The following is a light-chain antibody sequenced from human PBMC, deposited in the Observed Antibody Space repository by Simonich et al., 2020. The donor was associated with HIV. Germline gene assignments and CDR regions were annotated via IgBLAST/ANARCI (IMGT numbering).Light chain of an antibody. CDR2: GAS. CDR3: QQYTNWPLT. Sequence: EIVLTQSPATLSVSPGERATLSCRASQSVSNNLAWYQQKPGQAPRLLMPGASTRASGIPARFSGSWSGTEFTLTISSLQSEDFAVYHCQQYTNWPLTFGGGTKVEIK. CDR1: QSVSNN. J-gene: IGKJ4*01. V-gene: IGKV3-15*01.